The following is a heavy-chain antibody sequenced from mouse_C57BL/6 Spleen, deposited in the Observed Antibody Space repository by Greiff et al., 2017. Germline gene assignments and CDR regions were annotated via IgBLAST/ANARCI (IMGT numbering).Heavy chain of an antibody. J-gene: IGHJ2*01. CDR3: AREENTTVFDD. D-gene: IGHD1-1*01. V-gene: IGHV1-82*01. CDR1: GYAFSSSW. Sequence: QVQLQQSGPELVKPGASVKISCKASGYAFSSSWMNWVKQRPGKGLEWIGRIYPGDGDTNYNGKFKGKATLTADKSSSTAYMQLSSLTSEDSAVYFCAREENTTVFDDWGQGTTLTVAS. CDR2: IYPGDGDT.